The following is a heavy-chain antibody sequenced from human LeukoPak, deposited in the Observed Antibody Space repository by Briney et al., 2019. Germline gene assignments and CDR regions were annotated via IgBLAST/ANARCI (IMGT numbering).Heavy chain of an antibody. D-gene: IGHD1-26*01. CDR2: IYYSGTT. CDR3: VSGRPLGFDY. V-gene: IGHV4-59*01. CDR1: GDSISSYY. Sequence: PSETLSLTCTVSGDSISSYYWTWIRQPPGKGLEWIGYIYYSGTTNYNPSLKSRVTISIDTSRNQFSLKLSSVTAADTAVYYCVSGRPLGFDYWGQGTLVTVSS. J-gene: IGHJ4*02.